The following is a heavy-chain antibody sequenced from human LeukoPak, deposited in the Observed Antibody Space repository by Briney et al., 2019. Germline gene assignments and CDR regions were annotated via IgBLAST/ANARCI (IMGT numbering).Heavy chain of an antibody. CDR1: GYSFTNYW. CDR2: IYPGDSDT. Sequence: LGESLKISCKGSGYSFTNYWIVWVRQMPGKGLEWMGIIYPGDSDTRYSPSFQGQVTISADKSIGTAYLQWSSLKASDTAMYYCARRGLCSGGSCYGLSDYWGQGTLVTVSS. CDR3: ARRGLCSGGSCYGLSDY. V-gene: IGHV5-51*01. D-gene: IGHD2-15*01. J-gene: IGHJ4*02.